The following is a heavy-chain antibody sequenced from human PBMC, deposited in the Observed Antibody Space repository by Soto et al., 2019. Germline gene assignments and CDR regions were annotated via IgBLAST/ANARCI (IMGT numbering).Heavy chain of an antibody. D-gene: IGHD6-6*01. CDR3: ARDRHSSSSGYFEY. CDR2: IWYDGNDK. V-gene: IGHV3-33*01. J-gene: IGHJ4*01. CDR1: GFTFSSYG. Sequence: QVQLVESGGGVVQPGRSLRLSCAASGFTFSSYGMHWVRQAPGKGLEWVAVIWYDGNDKYYADFVKGRFTISRDNAKNTVSLKMNSRRAEDTAVYYCARDRHSSSSGYFEYWGHGTLVTVSS.